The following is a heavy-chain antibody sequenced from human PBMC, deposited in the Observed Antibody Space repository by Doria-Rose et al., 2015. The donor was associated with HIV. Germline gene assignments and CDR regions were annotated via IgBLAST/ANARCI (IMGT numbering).Heavy chain of an antibody. D-gene: IGHD6-13*01. CDR1: GVSLSSPGMG. CDR3: ARIKSSRWYHKYYFDF. J-gene: IGHJ4*02. Sequence: QITLKVSGPVLVKPTETLTLTCTVSGVSLSSPGMGVSWIRQPPGKALEWLVNIFSDDERSYQTSLKSRLTISRGTSKSQVVLTMTDMDPVDTATYYCARIKSSRWYHKYYFDFWGQGTLVIVSA. CDR2: IFSDDER. V-gene: IGHV2-26*01.